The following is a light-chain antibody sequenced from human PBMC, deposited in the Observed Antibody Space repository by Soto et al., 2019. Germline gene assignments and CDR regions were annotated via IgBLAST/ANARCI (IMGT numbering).Light chain of an antibody. J-gene: IGKJ5*01. CDR3: QQYDNLPIT. CDR2: DAS. Sequence: DIQMTLSPSSLSASVGGAVTITCQASQDISNYLNWYQQKPGKAPKLLIYDASNLETGVPSRFSGSGSGTDFTFTISSLQPEDIATYYCQQYDNLPITFGQGTRLEIK. CDR1: QDISNY. V-gene: IGKV1-33*01.